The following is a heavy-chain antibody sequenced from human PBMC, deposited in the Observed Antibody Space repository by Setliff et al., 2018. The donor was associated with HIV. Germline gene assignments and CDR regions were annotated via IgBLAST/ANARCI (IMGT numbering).Heavy chain of an antibody. CDR1: GGSISGYY. V-gene: IGHV4-59*01. Sequence: PSETLSLTCAVYGGSISGYYWSWVRQPPGKGLEWIGSIYYTGSTDYNPSLMSRVTISLDTPKNQFSLKLNSVIAADTAVYYCARNRVPSSLWGQGTLVTVSS. CDR2: IYYTGST. J-gene: IGHJ4*02. CDR3: ARNRVPSSL. D-gene: IGHD3-10*01.